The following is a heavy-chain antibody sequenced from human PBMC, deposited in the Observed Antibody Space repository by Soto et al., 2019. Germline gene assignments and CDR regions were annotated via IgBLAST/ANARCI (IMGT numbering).Heavy chain of an antibody. D-gene: IGHD4-17*01. Sequence: DVQLVESGGGLVQPGGSLKLSCAGSGFTFSGSDIHWVRQASGKGLEWVGRIKSKASNYATPYGASAKGRFTVSRDDSENTAYLQMNSLQNEDTAVYYCICREYYGAHMWYDPWGQGTLGTVSS. J-gene: IGHJ5*02. CDR3: ICREYYGAHMWYDP. CDR1: GFTFSGSD. V-gene: IGHV3-73*01. CDR2: IKSKASNYAT.